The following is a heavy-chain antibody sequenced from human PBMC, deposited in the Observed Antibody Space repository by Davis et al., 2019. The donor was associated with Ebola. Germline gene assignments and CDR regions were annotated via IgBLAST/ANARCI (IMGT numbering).Heavy chain of an antibody. J-gene: IGHJ4*02. D-gene: IGHD6-19*01. CDR2: ISGSGGST. CDR3: AKLFGSSAWYYFDY. V-gene: IGHV3-23*01. CDR1: GFTFSSYA. Sequence: GESLKISCAASGFTFSSYAMSWVRQAPGKGLEWVSAISGSGGSTYYADSVKGRFTISRDKSKNTLYLQMNSLRAEDTAVYYCAKLFGSSAWYYFDYWGQGTLVAVSS.